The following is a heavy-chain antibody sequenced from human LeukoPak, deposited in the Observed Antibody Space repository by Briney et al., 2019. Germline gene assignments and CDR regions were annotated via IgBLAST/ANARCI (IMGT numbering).Heavy chain of an antibody. CDR3: ATRPKFMSTYFDL. CDR2: VYTSGSP. V-gene: IGHV4-59*10. D-gene: IGHD5/OR15-5a*01. Sequence: PSETLSLTCVVYGGSFSGYYWTWIRQPAGKGLEWLGRVYTSGSPNYNPSLKGRVTMSLDTSKNQFSLKLRSVTAADTAVYYCATRPKFMSTYFDLWGRGTLVTVSS. J-gene: IGHJ2*01. CDR1: GGSFSGYY.